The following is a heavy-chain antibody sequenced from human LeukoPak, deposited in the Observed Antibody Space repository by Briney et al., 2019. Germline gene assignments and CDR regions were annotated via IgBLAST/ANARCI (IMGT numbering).Heavy chain of an antibody. V-gene: IGHV3-53*01. J-gene: IGHJ4*02. D-gene: IGHD5-24*01. CDR1: GFTVSSNY. CDR2: IYSGGST. CDR3: ARHEWSFADGYNYFDY. Sequence: PGGSLRLSCAASGFTVSSNYMSWVRQAPGKGLEWVSVIYSGGSTYYADSVKGRFTISRDNSKNTLYLQMNSLRAEDTAVYYCARHEWSFADGYNYFDYWGQGTLVTVSS.